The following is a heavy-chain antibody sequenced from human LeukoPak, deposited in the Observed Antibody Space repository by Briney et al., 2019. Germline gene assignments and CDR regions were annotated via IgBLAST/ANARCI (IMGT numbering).Heavy chain of an antibody. CDR3: ARPARRVPAASPIGY. D-gene: IGHD2-2*01. J-gene: IGHJ4*02. CDR2: INHSGST. V-gene: IGHV4-34*01. Sequence: PSETLSLTCAVYGGSFSGYYWSWIRQPPGKGLEWIGEINHSGSTNYNPYLKSRVTISVDTSKNQFSLKLSSVTAADTAVYYCARPARRVPAASPIGYWGQGTLVTVSS. CDR1: GGSFSGYY.